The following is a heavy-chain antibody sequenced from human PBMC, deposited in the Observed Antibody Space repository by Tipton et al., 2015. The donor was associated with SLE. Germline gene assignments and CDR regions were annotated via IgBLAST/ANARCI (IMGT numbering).Heavy chain of an antibody. J-gene: IGHJ4*02. Sequence: TLSLTCTVSGGSISSSSYYRGWIRQPPGKGLEWIGSIYYSGSTYYNPPLKSRVTISVDTSKNQFSLKLSSVTAADTAVYYCARDHPVAGPFDYWGQGTLVTVSS. CDR1: GGSISSSSYY. CDR2: IYYSGST. D-gene: IGHD6-19*01. CDR3: ARDHPVAGPFDY. V-gene: IGHV4-39*02.